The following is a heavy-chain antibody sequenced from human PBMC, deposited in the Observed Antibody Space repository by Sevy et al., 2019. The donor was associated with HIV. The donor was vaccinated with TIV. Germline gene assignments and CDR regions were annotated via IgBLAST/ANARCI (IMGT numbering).Heavy chain of an antibody. CDR3: TRGYYYDSSGYSDY. D-gene: IGHD3-22*01. V-gene: IGHV3-49*03. J-gene: IGHJ4*02. CDR1: GFTFGDYA. Sequence: GRSLRLSCTGSGFTFGDYAMSWFRQAPGMGLEWVGFIRSKDYGGATEYAASVKGRFTISRDDSKSIADLQMNSLKTEDTAVYYCTRGYYYDSSGYSDYWGQGTLVTVSS. CDR2: IRSKDYGGAT.